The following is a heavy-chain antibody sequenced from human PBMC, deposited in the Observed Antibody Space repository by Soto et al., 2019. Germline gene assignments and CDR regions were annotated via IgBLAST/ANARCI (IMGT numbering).Heavy chain of an antibody. D-gene: IGHD4-4*01. V-gene: IGHV3-66*01. CDR2: IYNDGST. Sequence: EVQLVESGGGLVQPGGSLRLSCAASGFIVSTSYMSWVRQAPGKGLEWVSIIYNDGSTYYADSVKGRFTVSRDDSKNTLYLEILSLXXEXTAXYYCARDSYTRYWGQGTLVTVSS. J-gene: IGHJ4*02. CDR1: GFIVSTSY. CDR3: ARDSYTRY.